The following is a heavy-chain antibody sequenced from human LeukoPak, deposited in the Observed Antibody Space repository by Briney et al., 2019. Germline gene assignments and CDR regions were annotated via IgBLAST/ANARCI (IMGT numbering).Heavy chain of an antibody. CDR2: ISGRTDTT. D-gene: IGHD3-10*01. V-gene: IGHV3-23*01. Sequence: GGSLRLSCAASGFTFNNYAMSWVRQAPGKGLEWVSTISGRTDTTHSAESVKGRFTVSRDNSKNTLYLQMNSLRAEDTAVYYCASSSDIYGSGSYFNSLGDVWGKGTTVSISS. CDR1: GFTFNNYA. J-gene: IGHJ6*04. CDR3: ASSSDIYGSGSYFNSLGDV.